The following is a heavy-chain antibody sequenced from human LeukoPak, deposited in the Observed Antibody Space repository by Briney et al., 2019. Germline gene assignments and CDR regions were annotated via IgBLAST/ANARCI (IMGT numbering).Heavy chain of an antibody. CDR2: IYYSGST. Sequence: PSETLSLTCTVSGGSISSSSYYWGWIRQPPGKGLEWIGSIYYSGSTYYNPSLKSRATISVDTSKNQFSLKLSSVTAADTAVYYCARDYPRPNWFDPWGQGTLVTVSS. V-gene: IGHV4-39*07. CDR1: GGSISSSSYY. J-gene: IGHJ5*02. CDR3: ARDYPRPNWFDP.